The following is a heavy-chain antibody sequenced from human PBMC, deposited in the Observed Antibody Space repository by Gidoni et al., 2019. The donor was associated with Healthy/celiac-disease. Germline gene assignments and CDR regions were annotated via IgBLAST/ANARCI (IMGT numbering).Heavy chain of an antibody. J-gene: IGHJ4*02. CDR2: ISGSGGST. V-gene: IGHV3-23*04. D-gene: IGHD3-10*01. CDR1: GFTFSSYA. Sequence: EVPLVESGGGLIQPGGSLRLTCAASGFTFSSYAMSWVRQAPGKGLDWGSAISGSGGSTYYANSVKCRFTISRDNSKNTLYLQMNSLRAEDMAVYYCAKVASGSAPLEYFDYWGQGTLVTVSS. CDR3: AKVASGSAPLEYFDY.